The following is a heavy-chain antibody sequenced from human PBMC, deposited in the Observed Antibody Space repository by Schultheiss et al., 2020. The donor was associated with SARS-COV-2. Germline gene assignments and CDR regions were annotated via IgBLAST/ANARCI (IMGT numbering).Heavy chain of an antibody. CDR1: GFTFSSYA. J-gene: IGHJ1*01. CDR3: ATYSWAGEYCAGGSCL. CDR2: ISYDGSNK. D-gene: IGHD2-15*01. Sequence: GGSLRLSCAASGFTFSSYAMHWVRQAPGKGLEWVAVISYDGSNKYYADSVKGRFTISRDNSNNALSLHMNSLRAEDTAIYFCATYSWAGEYCAGGSCLWGQGTLVTVSS. V-gene: IGHV3-30*04.